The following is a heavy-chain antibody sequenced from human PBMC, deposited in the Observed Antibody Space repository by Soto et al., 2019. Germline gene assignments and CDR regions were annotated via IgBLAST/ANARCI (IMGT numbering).Heavy chain of an antibody. J-gene: IGHJ5*02. Sequence: SETLSLTCAVYGGSFSGYYWSWIRQPPGKGLEWIGEINHSGSTNYNPSLKSRVTISVDTSKNQFSLKLSSVTAADTAVYYCARAPLVLYREYTWFDPWGQGTLVTVSS. V-gene: IGHV4-34*01. CDR3: ARAPLVLYREYTWFDP. CDR2: INHSGST. CDR1: GGSFSGYY. D-gene: IGHD2-8*01.